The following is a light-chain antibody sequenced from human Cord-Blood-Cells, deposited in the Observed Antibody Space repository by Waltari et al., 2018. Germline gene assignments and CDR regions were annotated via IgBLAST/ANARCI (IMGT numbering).Light chain of an antibody. V-gene: IGLV2-14*01. CDR1: TSYVGGYTF. Sequence: QSALTQPAPVSGSPGQSITISCTGTTSYVGGYTFVPWYQQHPGKAPKLMIYDVSKRPAGVSNRFSGSKSGNTASLTISGLEAEDEADYYCSSYTSSSTWVFGGGTKLTVL. CDR2: DVS. J-gene: IGLJ3*02. CDR3: SSYTSSSTWV.